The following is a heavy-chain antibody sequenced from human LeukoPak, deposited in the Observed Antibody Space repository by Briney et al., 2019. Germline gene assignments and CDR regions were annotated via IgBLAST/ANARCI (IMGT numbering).Heavy chain of an antibody. Sequence: GGSLRLSCAASGFTFSSYSMNWVRQAPGKGLEWVSSISSSSSYIYYADSVKGRFTISRDNSRNTLYLQMNSLRAGDTAVYYCAKSFRSTSLDYWGQGTLVTVSS. V-gene: IGHV3-21*04. J-gene: IGHJ4*02. CDR1: GFTFSSYS. CDR2: ISSSSSYI. D-gene: IGHD2-2*01. CDR3: AKSFRSTSLDY.